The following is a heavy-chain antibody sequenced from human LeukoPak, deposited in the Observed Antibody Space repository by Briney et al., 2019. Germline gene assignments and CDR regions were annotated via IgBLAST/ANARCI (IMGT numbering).Heavy chain of an antibody. J-gene: IGHJ4*02. CDR3: ARVVTIFGVDPLGY. D-gene: IGHD3-3*01. CDR2: IIPIFGTA. CDR1: GGTFSKYT. Sequence: SVKVSCKASGGTFSKYTISWVRQAPGQGLEWMGGIIPIFGTANYAQKFQGRVTITADESTSTAYMELSSLRSEDTAVYYCARVVTIFGVDPLGYWGQGTLVTVSS. V-gene: IGHV1-69*13.